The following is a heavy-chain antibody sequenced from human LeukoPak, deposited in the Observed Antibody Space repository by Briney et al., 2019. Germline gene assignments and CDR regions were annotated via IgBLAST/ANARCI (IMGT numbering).Heavy chain of an antibody. Sequence: PGGSLRLSCAASGFTFISYDMNWVRQAPGKGLEWVSYISGSGGSIYYTDSVKGRFTISRDNAKNSLFLQMNSLRGEDTAVYYCARVLGNYYDGSGPSLYWGQGTLVTVSS. D-gene: IGHD3-22*01. CDR1: GFTFISYD. J-gene: IGHJ4*02. CDR2: ISGSGGSI. V-gene: IGHV3-48*03. CDR3: ARVLGNYYDGSGPSLY.